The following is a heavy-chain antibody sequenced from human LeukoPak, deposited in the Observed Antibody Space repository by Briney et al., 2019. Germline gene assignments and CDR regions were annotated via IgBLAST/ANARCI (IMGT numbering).Heavy chain of an antibody. D-gene: IGHD1-1*01. V-gene: IGHV3-21*01. J-gene: IGHJ6*03. CDR3: ARGDDYYYYYYMDV. CDR1: GFALNHYS. CDR2: VSSSSSYI. Sequence: GGSLRLSCAASGFALNHYSLNWVHQAPGKGLEWVSSVSSSSSYIYYADSVKGRFTISRDNAKNSLYLQMNSLGAEDTAVYYCARGDDYYYYYYMDVWGKGTTVTVFS.